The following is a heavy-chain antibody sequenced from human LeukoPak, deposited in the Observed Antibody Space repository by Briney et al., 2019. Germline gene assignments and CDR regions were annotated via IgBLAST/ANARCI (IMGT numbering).Heavy chain of an antibody. V-gene: IGHV1-46*01. CDR3: ASGDNYYDSSGYQY. D-gene: IGHD3-22*01. J-gene: IGHJ4*02. CDR2: INPSGGST. CDR1: GYTFTSYY. Sequence: GASVKVSCKASGYTFTSYYMHWVRQAPGQGLEWMGIINPSGGSTSYAQKFQGRVTMTTDTSTSTAYMELRSLRSDDTAVYYCASGDNYYDSSGYQYWGQGTLVTVSS.